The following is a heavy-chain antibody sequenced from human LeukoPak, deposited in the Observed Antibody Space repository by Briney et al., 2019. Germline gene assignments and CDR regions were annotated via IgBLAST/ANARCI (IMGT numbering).Heavy chain of an antibody. CDR3: ARHSGPGSYNWFDP. Sequence: GGTLRLSCAASGFTFTNYAMSWVRQAPGKGLEWVSGISGSAVGTYYADSVKGRFTISRDNSKNTLYLQMNSLRAEDTAVYYCARHSGPGSYNWFDPWGQGTLVTVSS. CDR1: GFTFTNYA. V-gene: IGHV3-23*01. D-gene: IGHD3-10*01. J-gene: IGHJ5*02. CDR2: ISGSAVGT.